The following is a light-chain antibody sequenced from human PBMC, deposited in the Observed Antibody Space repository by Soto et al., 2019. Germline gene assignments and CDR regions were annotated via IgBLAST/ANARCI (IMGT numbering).Light chain of an antibody. Sequence: EIVLTQSPGTLSLSPGERATLSCRASQSVSSSYSAWYQQKPGQAPRLLIYGASTRATGIPDRFSGSGSGTDFTLTISRLEPEDFAVYYCQQYYSSAPWTFGQGTKV. CDR3: QQYYSSAPWT. J-gene: IGKJ1*01. V-gene: IGKV3-20*01. CDR1: QSVSSSY. CDR2: GAS.